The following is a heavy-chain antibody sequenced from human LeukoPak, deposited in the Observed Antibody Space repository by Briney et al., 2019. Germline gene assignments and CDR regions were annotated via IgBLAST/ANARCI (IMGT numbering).Heavy chain of an antibody. D-gene: IGHD6-19*01. J-gene: IGHJ4*02. CDR2: INRSGST. CDR3: ARAGVDSSGWGLDY. CDR1: GGSFSGYY. Sequence: SETLSLTCAVYGGSFSGYYWSWIRQPPGKGLEWIGEINRSGSTNYNPSLKGRVTISVDTSKNQFSLKLSSVTAADTAVYYCARAGVDSSGWGLDYWGQGTLVTVSS. V-gene: IGHV4-34*01.